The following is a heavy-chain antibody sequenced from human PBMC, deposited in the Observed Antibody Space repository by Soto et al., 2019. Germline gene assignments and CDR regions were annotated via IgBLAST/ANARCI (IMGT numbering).Heavy chain of an antibody. D-gene: IGHD3-10*01. CDR3: AAAYYYIPLDY. CDR2: IIPIFGTA. J-gene: IGHJ4*01. CDR1: GGTFSSYA. Sequence: ASVKVSCKASGGTFSSYAISWVRQAPGQGLEWMGGIIPIFGTANYAQKFQGRVTITADESTSTAYMGLSSLRSEDTAVYYCAAAYYYIPLDYWGQGTLVTVSS. V-gene: IGHV1-69*13.